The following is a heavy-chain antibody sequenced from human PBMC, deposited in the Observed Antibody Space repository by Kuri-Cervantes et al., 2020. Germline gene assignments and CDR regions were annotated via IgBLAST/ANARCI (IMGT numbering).Heavy chain of an antibody. CDR3: AREGVYCSSTSCYGDGYYYYYYMDV. CDR1: GFTFTSYS. D-gene: IGHD2-2*01. CDR2: INPVSGAK. J-gene: IGHJ6*03. Sequence: GGSLRLSCAASGFTFTSYSMNWVRQAPGKGLEWISYINPVSGAKYYADSVKGRFTISRDDAKNSLDLQMSSLTDEDTAVYYCAREGVYCSSTSCYGDGYYYYYYMDVWGKGTTVTVSS. V-gene: IGHV3-48*02.